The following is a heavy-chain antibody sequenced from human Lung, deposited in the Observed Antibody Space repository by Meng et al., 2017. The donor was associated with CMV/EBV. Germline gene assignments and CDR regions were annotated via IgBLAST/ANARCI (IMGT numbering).Heavy chain of an antibody. J-gene: IGHJ4*02. CDR3: ARFEGPGEGVDY. CDR1: GDSFSSGDYS. Sequence: VSGDSFSSGDYSWSWIRQPPGKGLEWIGYIFRTGTTYYNPSLKSRVTLSVDRSNNQFYLKLTAVTAADTAIYYCARFEGPGEGVDYWGQGTLVTVSS. CDR2: IFRTGTT. D-gene: IGHD2-21*01. V-gene: IGHV4-30-2*01.